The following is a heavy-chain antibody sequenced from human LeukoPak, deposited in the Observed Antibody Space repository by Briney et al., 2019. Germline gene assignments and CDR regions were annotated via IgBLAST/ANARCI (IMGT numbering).Heavy chain of an antibody. CDR3: ARTVGGGARSRAFDI. CDR2: INHSGNT. Sequence: PSETLSLTCTVSDYSISSDYYWGWTRPPPGKGLEWIGSINHSGNTYYNPSLRSRVTMSVDTSKKQFSLKLSFVTAADTAVYYCARTVGGGARSRAFDIWGHGTVVTVSS. D-gene: IGHD4-23*01. CDR1: DYSISSDYY. V-gene: IGHV4-38-2*02. J-gene: IGHJ3*02.